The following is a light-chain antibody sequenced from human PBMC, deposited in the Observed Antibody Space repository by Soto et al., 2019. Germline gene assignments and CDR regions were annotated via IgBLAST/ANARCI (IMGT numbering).Light chain of an antibody. Sequence: AIRMTHSPSSLSASTGDRVTITCRASQGISNFLAWYQQKPGKAPKLLIYAASTLQSGVPSRFSGSRSATDFTLTISGLLPDDSATYYCQQYKTWWTFGQGTKVDI. CDR2: AAS. CDR3: QQYKTWWT. V-gene: IGKV1-8*01. J-gene: IGKJ1*01. CDR1: QGISNF.